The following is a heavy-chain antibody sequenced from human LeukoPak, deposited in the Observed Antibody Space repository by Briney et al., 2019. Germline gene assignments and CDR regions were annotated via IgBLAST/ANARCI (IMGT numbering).Heavy chain of an antibody. D-gene: IGHD4-23*01. V-gene: IGHV3-48*04. J-gene: IGHJ4*02. CDR2: ISGSSSTI. CDR3: ARDARDGYGGNPFDY. Sequence: GGSLRLSCAASGFTFSSYSMNWVRQAPGKGLEWVSYISGSSSTIYYADSVKGRFTISRDNAKNSLYLQMNSLRAEDTAVYYCARDARDGYGGNPFDYWGQGTLVTVSS. CDR1: GFTFSSYS.